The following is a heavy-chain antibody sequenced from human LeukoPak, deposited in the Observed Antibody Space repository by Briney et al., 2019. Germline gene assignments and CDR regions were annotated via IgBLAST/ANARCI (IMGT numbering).Heavy chain of an antibody. D-gene: IGHD3-22*01. CDR2: ISSSSSYI. Sequence: SGGSLRLSCAASGFTFSSYSMNWVRQAPGKGLEWVSSISSSSSYIYYADSVKGRFTISRDNAKNSLYLQMNSLRAEDTAVYYCARGVYDSSGYYFPPMAFDIWGQGTMVTVSS. J-gene: IGHJ3*02. V-gene: IGHV3-21*01. CDR3: ARGVYDSSGYYFPPMAFDI. CDR1: GFTFSSYS.